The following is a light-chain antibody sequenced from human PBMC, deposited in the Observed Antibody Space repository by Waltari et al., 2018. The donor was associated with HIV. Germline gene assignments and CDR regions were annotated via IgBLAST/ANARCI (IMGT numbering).Light chain of an antibody. J-gene: IGKJ4*01. CDR1: ESVSSSN. Sequence: EIVLTQSPGTLSLSPGERGTLSCRASESVSSSNFLAWYQQKPGQAPRLLIHGVSRRATGIPDRFSGSGSGTDFTLAISRLEPEDFAVYYCQHYGGSPPRLTFGGGTKVEIK. CDR2: GVS. V-gene: IGKV3-20*01. CDR3: QHYGGSPPRLT.